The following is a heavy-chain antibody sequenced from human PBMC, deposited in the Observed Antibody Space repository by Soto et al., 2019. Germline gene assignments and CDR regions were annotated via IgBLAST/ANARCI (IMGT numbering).Heavy chain of an antibody. D-gene: IGHD3-3*01. V-gene: IGHV2-5*02. CDR2: IYWADAQ. J-gene: IGHJ4*02. Sequence: QITLKESGPPLVKPTPPLTLTCTFSGFSLSTTGVGVGSIRQPPGKALEWLALIYWADAQRYSPSLKSRLTITNDTSKSTVVLTTTYIDPVDTATYYCARYLFCSGYYTFEYCCQGTLDAVSS. CDR1: GFSLSTTGVG. CDR3: ARYLFCSGYYTFEY.